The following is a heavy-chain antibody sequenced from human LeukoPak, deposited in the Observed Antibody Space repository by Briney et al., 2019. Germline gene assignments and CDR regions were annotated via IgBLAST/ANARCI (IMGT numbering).Heavy chain of an antibody. CDR2: ISSSGGTI. Sequence: GGSLRLSCVGSGFTFSTYEMTWVRQAPGKGPEWVSYISSSGGTIYYADSVKGRFTISRDNAKNSLYLQMNSLRAEDTAVYYCAREGGVNYYDLDYFDYWGQGTLIIVSS. D-gene: IGHD3-22*01. CDR1: GFTFSTYE. J-gene: IGHJ4*02. CDR3: AREGGVNYYDLDYFDY. V-gene: IGHV3-48*03.